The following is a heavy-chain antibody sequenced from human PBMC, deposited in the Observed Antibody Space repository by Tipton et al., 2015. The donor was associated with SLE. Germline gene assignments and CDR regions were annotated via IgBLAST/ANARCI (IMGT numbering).Heavy chain of an antibody. CDR3: ARDTGVDIDY. V-gene: IGHV4-61*01. Sequence: LRLSCTVSGDSISSGLYYWSWIRQSPGKGLEWIGHIYDSGSTNYNPSLNSRVTISVDTSKNQFSLKVTSVTATDTAVYYCARDTGVDIDYWGQGTLVTVSS. CDR2: IYDSGST. J-gene: IGHJ4*02. D-gene: IGHD7-27*01. CDR1: GDSISSGLYY.